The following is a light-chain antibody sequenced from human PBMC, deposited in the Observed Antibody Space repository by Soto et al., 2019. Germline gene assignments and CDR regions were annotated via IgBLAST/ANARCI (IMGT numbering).Light chain of an antibody. V-gene: IGLV2-14*01. Sequence: QSALTRPASVSGSPGQSMTISCTGTSSDVGGYNYVSWYQQHPGKAPKLMIYDVSNRPSGVSNRFSGSKSGNTASLTISGLQAEDEADYYCSSYTRSSTPLYVVFGGGTKLTVL. CDR3: SSYTRSSTPLYVV. CDR2: DVS. CDR1: SSDVGGYNY. J-gene: IGLJ2*01.